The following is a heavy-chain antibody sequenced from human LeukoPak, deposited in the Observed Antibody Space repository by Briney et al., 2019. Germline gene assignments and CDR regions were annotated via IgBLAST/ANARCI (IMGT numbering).Heavy chain of an antibody. J-gene: IGHJ4*02. CDR1: GFTFSSYA. V-gene: IGHV3-23*01. CDR2: ISGSGGST. CDR3: AKVRSRSNSFDY. D-gene: IGHD2/OR15-2a*01. Sequence: GGSLRLSCAASGFTFSSYAMSWVRQAPGKGLEWVSVISGSGGSTYYADSVKGRFTISRDNSKNTLYLQMNSLRAEDTAVYYCAKVRSRSNSFDYWGQGTLVTVSS.